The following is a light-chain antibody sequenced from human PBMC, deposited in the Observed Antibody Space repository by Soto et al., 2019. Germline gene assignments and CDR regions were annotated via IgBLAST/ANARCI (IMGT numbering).Light chain of an antibody. CDR3: QQYNDWPRT. CDR2: GAS. V-gene: IGKV3-15*01. J-gene: IGKJ1*01. CDR1: EGVGSS. Sequence: ETVMTHSPATLSVSPGERVTLSCRASEGVGSSLAWYQQKPGQAPRVLIYGASTTAPGIPARFSGSGSGTEFTLTISSLQSEDSAVYHCQQYNDWPRTFGQGTKVDIK.